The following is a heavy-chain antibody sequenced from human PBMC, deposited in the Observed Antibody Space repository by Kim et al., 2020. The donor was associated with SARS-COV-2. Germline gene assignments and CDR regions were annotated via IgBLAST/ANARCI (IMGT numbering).Heavy chain of an antibody. CDR3: ASGRTGVNWFDP. Sequence: SETLSLTCTVSGGSVSSGSYYWSWIRQPPGKGLEWIGYIYYSGSTNYNPSLKSRVTISVDTSKNQFSLKLSSVTAADTAVYYCASGRTGVNWFDPWGQGTLVTVSS. V-gene: IGHV4-61*01. CDR2: IYYSGST. CDR1: GGSVSSGSYY. J-gene: IGHJ5*02.